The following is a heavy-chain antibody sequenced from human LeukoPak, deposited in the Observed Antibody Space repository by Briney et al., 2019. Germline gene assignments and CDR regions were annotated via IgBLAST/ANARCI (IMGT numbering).Heavy chain of an antibody. D-gene: IGHD6-19*01. CDR3: AKDLYGLSYSSGGFDY. CDR1: GFTFDDYA. V-gene: IGHV3-9*01. CDR2: ISWNSGSI. Sequence: GGSLRLSCAASGFTFDDYAMHWVRQAPGKGLEWVSGISWNSGSIGYADSVKGRFTISRDNAKNSLYLQMNSLRAEDTALYYCAKDLYGLSYSSGGFDYWGQGTLVTVSS. J-gene: IGHJ4*02.